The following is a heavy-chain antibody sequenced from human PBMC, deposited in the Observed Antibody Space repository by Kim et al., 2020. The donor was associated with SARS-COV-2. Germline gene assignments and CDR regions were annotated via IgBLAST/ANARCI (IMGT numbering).Heavy chain of an antibody. CDR1: GFTFNYFA. J-gene: IGHJ4*02. Sequence: GGSLRLSCAASGFTFNYFAMNWVRQAPGKGLEWIAYISNSGTISHYADPVKGRFTISRDDAKGSLSLQMNSLKGEDTAMYYCARDTDYGWHLSYWGQGSLVIVSS. CDR3: ARDTDYGWHLSY. D-gene: IGHD4-17*01. CDR2: ISNSGTIS. V-gene: IGHV3-48*01.